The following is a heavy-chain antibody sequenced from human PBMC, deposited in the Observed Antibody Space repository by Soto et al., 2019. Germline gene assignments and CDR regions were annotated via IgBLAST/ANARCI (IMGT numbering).Heavy chain of an antibody. J-gene: IGHJ3*02. V-gene: IGHV3-73*01. CDR2: IRSKANSYAT. D-gene: IGHD3-22*01. CDR3: ASLVEERRYYYDSSGYLGPKHGAFDT. CDR1: GFTFSGSA. Sequence: GGSLRLSCAASGFTFSGSAMHWVRQASGKGLEWVGRIRSKANSYATAYAASVKGRFTISRDNSKNTLYLQMNSLRAEDTAVYYCASLVEERRYYYDSSGYLGPKHGAFDTWGQGTMVTVSS.